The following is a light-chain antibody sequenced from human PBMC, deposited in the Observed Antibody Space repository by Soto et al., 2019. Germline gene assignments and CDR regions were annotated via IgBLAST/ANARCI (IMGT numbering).Light chain of an antibody. V-gene: IGKV3-15*01. CDR1: QSVSSK. Sequence: ETVMTQAPATLSLSPGERATLSCRASQSVSSKLVWYQQKPGQAPRFLIYGASTRATGIPARFRGSGSGTEFTLTIASLQYEDFEVYYCQQYDDWPPAFGGGNKVEIK. J-gene: IGKJ4*01. CDR2: GAS. CDR3: QQYDDWPPA.